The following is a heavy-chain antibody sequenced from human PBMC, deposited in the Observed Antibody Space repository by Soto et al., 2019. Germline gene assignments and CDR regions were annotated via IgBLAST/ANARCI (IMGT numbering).Heavy chain of an antibody. CDR2: ISGSGDRGGST. CDR3: AKGNRLGAVGSSFFET. CDR1: GFTFHSFA. D-gene: IGHD6-19*01. Sequence: EVQLLESGGGLRQAGASLRLSCEGSGFTFHSFAMSWVRQAPGKGLEWVSGISGSGDRGGSTYYADSVRGRFSISRDNSKNLVFLQMNSLRGEDSAVYYCAKGNRLGAVGSSFFETWGQGTPVTISS. J-gene: IGHJ5*02. V-gene: IGHV3-23*01.